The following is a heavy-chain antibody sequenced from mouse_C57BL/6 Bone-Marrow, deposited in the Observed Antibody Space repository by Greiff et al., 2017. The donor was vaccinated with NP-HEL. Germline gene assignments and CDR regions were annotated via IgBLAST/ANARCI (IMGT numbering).Heavy chain of an antibody. CDR3: ARGGIYYDYDAAWFAY. Sequence: VKLMESGAELARPGASVKLSCKASGYTFTSYGISWVKQRTGQGLEWIGEIYPRSGNTYYNEKFKGKATLTADKSSSTAYMELRSLTSEDSAVYFCARGGIYYDYDAAWFAYWGQGTLVTVSA. D-gene: IGHD2-4*01. J-gene: IGHJ3*01. CDR1: GYTFTSYG. CDR2: IYPRSGNT. V-gene: IGHV1-81*01.